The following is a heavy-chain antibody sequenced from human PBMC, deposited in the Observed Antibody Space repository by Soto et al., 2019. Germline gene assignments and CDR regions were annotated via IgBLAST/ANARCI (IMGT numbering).Heavy chain of an antibody. Sequence: GGSLRLSCAASGFAFGDYGMSWVRQAPGKGLEWVSGINWNGGSTGYADSGTGRFTISRDNAKNSLYLQMNSWRAEDTALYYCARAAEIVVVPAAIKGGYFDYWGQGTLVTVSS. CDR2: INWNGGST. J-gene: IGHJ4*02. D-gene: IGHD2-2*02. CDR1: GFAFGDYG. CDR3: ARAAEIVVVPAAIKGGYFDY. V-gene: IGHV3-20*04.